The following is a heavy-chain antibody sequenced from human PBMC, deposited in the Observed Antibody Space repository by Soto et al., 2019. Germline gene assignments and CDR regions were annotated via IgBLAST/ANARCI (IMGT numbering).Heavy chain of an antibody. CDR2: ISSSSSYI. CDR1: GFTFSSYS. Sequence: EVQLVESGGGLVKPGGSLRLSCAASGFTFSSYSMNWVRQAPGKGLEWVSSISSSSSYIYYADSVKGRFTISRDNAKNALYLQMNSLRAEDTALYYCARQSGWVFDYWGQGTLVTVSS. CDR3: ARQSGWVFDY. D-gene: IGHD1-26*01. V-gene: IGHV3-21*01. J-gene: IGHJ4*02.